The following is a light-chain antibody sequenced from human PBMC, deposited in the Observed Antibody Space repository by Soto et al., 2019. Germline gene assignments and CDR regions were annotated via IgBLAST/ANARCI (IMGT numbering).Light chain of an antibody. CDR2: DAS. V-gene: IGKV3-11*01. CDR3: QQRSNF. CDR1: QSVSSY. J-gene: IGKJ4*01. Sequence: IVMTQSPATLSVSPGERATLSCRASQSVSSYLAWFQQKPGQAPRLLIYDASNRATGIPARFSGSGSGTDFTLTISSLEPEDFAVYYCQQRSNFFGGGTKVEIK.